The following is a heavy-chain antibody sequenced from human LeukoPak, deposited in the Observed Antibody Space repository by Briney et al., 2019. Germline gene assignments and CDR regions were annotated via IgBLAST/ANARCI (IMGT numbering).Heavy chain of an antibody. CDR1: GFTFSSYA. V-gene: IGHV4-39*07. J-gene: IGHJ4*02. CDR2: IYYSGST. CDR3: AREGAEQLAGASDY. D-gene: IGHD6-6*01. Sequence: GSLRLSCAASGFTFSSYAMSWVRQAPGKGLEWIGSIYYSGSTYYNPSLKSRVTISVDTSKNQFSLKLSSVTAADTAVYYCAREGAEQLAGASDYWGQGTLVTVSS.